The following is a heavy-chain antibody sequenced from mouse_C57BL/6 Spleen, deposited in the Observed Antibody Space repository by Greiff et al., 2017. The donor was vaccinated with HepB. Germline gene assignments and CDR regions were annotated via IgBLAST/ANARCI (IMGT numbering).Heavy chain of an antibody. Sequence: VQRVESGPELVKPGASVKISCKASGYSFTSYYIHWVKQRPGQGLEWIGWIYPGSGNTKYNEKFKGKATLTADTSSSTAYMQLSSLTSEDSAVYYCARAVDGYSWFAYWGQGTLVTVSA. V-gene: IGHV1-66*01. D-gene: IGHD2-3*01. CDR2: IYPGSGNT. CDR1: GYSFTSYY. J-gene: IGHJ3*01. CDR3: ARAVDGYSWFAY.